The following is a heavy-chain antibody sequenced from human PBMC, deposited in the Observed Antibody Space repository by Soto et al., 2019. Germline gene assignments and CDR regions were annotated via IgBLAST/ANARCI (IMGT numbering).Heavy chain of an antibody. D-gene: IGHD3-9*01. V-gene: IGHV4-4*02. J-gene: IGHJ3*01. CDR1: GGSISSSHW. CDR2: ISHIGTS. Sequence: QVQLQESGPGLVKPSGTLSLTCGVSGGSISSSHWWTWVRQSPGKGLEYIGEISHIGTSNSNPSLESRVTLSVYTSKNHVSLTMTSVTAADTAVYYCASVVLTITPGAFDDWGQGTLVIVSS. CDR3: ASVVLTITPGAFDD.